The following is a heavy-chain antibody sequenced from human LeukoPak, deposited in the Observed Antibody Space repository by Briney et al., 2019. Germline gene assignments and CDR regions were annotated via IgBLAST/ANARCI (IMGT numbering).Heavy chain of an antibody. D-gene: IGHD6-19*01. CDR2: INHSGST. J-gene: IGHJ5*02. CDR3: ARQGRAVAGSVWFDP. Sequence: SETLSLTCAVYGGSFSGYYWSWIRQPPGKGLEWIGEINHSGSTNCNPSLKSRVTISVDTSKNQFSLKLSSVTAADTAVYYCARQGRAVAGSVWFDPWGQGTLVTVSS. CDR1: GGSFSGYY. V-gene: IGHV4-34*01.